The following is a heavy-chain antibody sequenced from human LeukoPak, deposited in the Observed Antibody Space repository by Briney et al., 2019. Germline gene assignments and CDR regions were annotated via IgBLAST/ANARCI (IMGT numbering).Heavy chain of an antibody. V-gene: IGHV3-23*01. CDR1: GFTFSSYA. Sequence: GGSLRLSCAASGFTFSSYAMSWVRQAPGKGLEGVSAISGSGGSTYYADSAKGRFTISRDNSKNTLYLQMNSLRAEDTAVYYCALSLRRYCSGGSCQNDYWGQGTLVTVSS. CDR2: ISGSGGST. J-gene: IGHJ4*02. D-gene: IGHD2-15*01. CDR3: ALSLRRYCSGGSCQNDY.